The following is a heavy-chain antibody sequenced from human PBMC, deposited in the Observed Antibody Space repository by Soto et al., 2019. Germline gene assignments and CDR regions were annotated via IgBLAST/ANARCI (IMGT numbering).Heavy chain of an antibody. D-gene: IGHD3-22*01. CDR2: IVYNGST. V-gene: IGHV4-30-4*01. J-gene: IGHJ4*02. Sequence: SETLSLTCSVSGASVSSGHSYWTWLRQPPGKGLDWLGYIVYNGSTSYDPSLKSRLTISIDTSKNRFSLRLSSVTAADTAVYYCGVLYYDASDSYYFDYWGRGALVTVSS. CDR3: GVLYYDASDSYYFDY. CDR1: GASVSSGHSY.